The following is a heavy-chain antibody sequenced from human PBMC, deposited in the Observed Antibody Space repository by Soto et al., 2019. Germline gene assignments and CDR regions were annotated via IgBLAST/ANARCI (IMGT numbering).Heavy chain of an antibody. Sequence: GASVKVSCKASGYTFTSYAMHWVRQAPGQRLEWMGWINAGNGNTKYSQKFQGRVTITRDASASTAYMELRSLRSDDTAVYYCAREQDYDSSGYGWFDPWGQGTLVTVSS. J-gene: IGHJ5*02. D-gene: IGHD3-22*01. CDR1: GYTFTSYA. CDR3: AREQDYDSSGYGWFDP. V-gene: IGHV1-3*01. CDR2: INAGNGNT.